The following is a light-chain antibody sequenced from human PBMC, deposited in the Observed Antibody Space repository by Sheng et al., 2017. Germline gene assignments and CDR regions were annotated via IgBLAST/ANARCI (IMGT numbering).Light chain of an antibody. V-gene: IGKV1-5*03. Sequence: DIQMTQSPSTLSASVGDRVTITCRASQSISSWLAWYQQKPGKAPKLLMYKAFTLESGVPSRFSGSGSGTEFTLTISSLQPDDFATYYCQQYKGYPAFDQGTKVEIK. CDR3: QQYKGYPA. CDR2: KAF. J-gene: IGKJ1*01. CDR1: QSISSW.